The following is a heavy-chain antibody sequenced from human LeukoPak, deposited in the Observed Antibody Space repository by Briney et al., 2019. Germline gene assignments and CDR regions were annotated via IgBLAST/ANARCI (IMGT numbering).Heavy chain of an antibody. J-gene: IGHJ6*02. Sequence: GGSLRLSCAASGFTFSSYSMNWVRQAPGKGLEWVSYISSSSSTIYYADSVKGRFTISRDNAKNSLYLQMNSLRAEDTAVYYCARDSRIAVASNYYYYGMDVWGQGTTVTVSS. V-gene: IGHV3-48*04. CDR3: ARDSRIAVASNYYYYGMDV. CDR1: GFTFSSYS. CDR2: ISSSSSTI. D-gene: IGHD6-19*01.